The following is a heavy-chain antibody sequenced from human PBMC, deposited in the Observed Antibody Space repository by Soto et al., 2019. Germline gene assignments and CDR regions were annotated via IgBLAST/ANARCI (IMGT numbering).Heavy chain of an antibody. Sequence: ASVKVSCKVSGYTLTELSMHWVRQAPGKGLEWMGGFDPEDGETIYAQKFQGRVTMTEDTSTDTAYMELSSLRSEDTAVYYCATGPPGSDSSGYYAWGQGTMVTVSS. CDR2: FDPEDGET. D-gene: IGHD3-22*01. CDR3: ATGPPGSDSSGYYA. V-gene: IGHV1-24*01. J-gene: IGHJ3*01. CDR1: GYTLTELS.